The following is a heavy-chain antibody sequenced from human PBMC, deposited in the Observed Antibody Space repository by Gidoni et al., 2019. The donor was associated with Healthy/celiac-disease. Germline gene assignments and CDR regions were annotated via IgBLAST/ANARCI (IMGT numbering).Heavy chain of an antibody. CDR3: ARGTVTTGRYFDY. V-gene: IGHV4-39*01. Sequence: QLQLQESGPGLVKPSETLSLTCNVPGGSISSSSYFWGWIRQPPGKGLEWIGSIYYSGSTYYNPSLMSRVTISVDTSKNQFSLKLSSVTAADTAVYYCARGTVTTGRYFDYWGQGTLVTVSS. D-gene: IGHD4-17*01. CDR2: IYYSGST. J-gene: IGHJ4*02. CDR1: GGSISSSSYF.